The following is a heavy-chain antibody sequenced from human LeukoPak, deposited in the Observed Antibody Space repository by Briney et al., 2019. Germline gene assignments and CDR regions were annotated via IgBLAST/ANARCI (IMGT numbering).Heavy chain of an antibody. CDR2: ISWDGGST. V-gene: IGHV3-43D*03. CDR3: AKDRDRGWYDY. CDR1: GFTFDDYA. Sequence: GGSLRLSCAASGFTFDDYAMHWVRHAPGKGLEWVSLISWDGGSTYYADSVKGRFTISRDNSKNSLYLQMNSLRAEDTALYYCAKDRDRGWYDYWGQGTLVTVSS. D-gene: IGHD6-19*01. J-gene: IGHJ4*02.